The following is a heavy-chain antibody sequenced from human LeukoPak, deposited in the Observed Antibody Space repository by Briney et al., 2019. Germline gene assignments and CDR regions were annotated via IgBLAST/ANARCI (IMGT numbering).Heavy chain of an antibody. CDR1: GYSFTGYY. D-gene: IGHD6-19*01. V-gene: IGHV1-2*02. Sequence: ASVKVSCKAPGYSFTGYYIHWVRQAPGQGLEWMGWINPYNDGTRYAHKFQGRVTMTRDTSISTVYMELRRLRSDDTAVYYCAIAVAGSLSSYFDYWGQGTLVTVSS. CDR2: INPYNDGT. J-gene: IGHJ4*02. CDR3: AIAVAGSLSSYFDY.